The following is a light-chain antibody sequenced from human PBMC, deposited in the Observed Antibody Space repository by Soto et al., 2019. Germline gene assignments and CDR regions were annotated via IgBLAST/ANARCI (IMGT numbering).Light chain of an antibody. CDR3: QTWGTGILV. J-gene: IGLJ2*01. CDR2: LNSDGSH. CDR1: SGHSSYA. V-gene: IGLV4-69*01. Sequence: QSVLTQSPSASASLGASVKLTCTLSSGHSSYAIAWHQQQPEKGPRYLMKLNSDGSHSKEDGIPDRFSGSSSGAERYLTISSLQSEDEADYYCQTWGTGILVFGGGTKLAVL.